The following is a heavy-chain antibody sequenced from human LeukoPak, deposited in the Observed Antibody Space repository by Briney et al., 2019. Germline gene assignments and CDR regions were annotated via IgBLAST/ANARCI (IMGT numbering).Heavy chain of an antibody. CDR1: GFTFTNYW. J-gene: IGHJ4*02. V-gene: IGHV3-7*01. D-gene: IGHD1-7*01. CDR2: IRQDGSET. Sequence: PGGSLRLSCAASGFTFTNYWMTWVRQAPGKGPEWVANIRQDGSETNYVDSVRGRFTIARDNTKNSLYLQMTSLRGEDTAVYYCASRAGKPGNTLWCFDYWGQGALVTVSS. CDR3: ASRAGKPGNTLWCFDY.